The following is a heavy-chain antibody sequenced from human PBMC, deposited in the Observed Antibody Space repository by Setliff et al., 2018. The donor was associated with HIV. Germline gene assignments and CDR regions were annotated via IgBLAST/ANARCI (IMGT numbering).Heavy chain of an antibody. J-gene: IGHJ5*02. D-gene: IGHD1-26*01. CDR1: GDSTTSSH. Sequence: PWETLSLTCTLSGDSTTSSHWSWIRQPPGKGLEWIGYIHISGATSYNPSLERRVTISLDMSKNQFSLKLTSVTAADAAMYYCARYSGTFTRYFDPWGPGTLVTVSS. CDR3: ARYSGTFTRYFDP. V-gene: IGHV4-4*09. CDR2: IHISGAT.